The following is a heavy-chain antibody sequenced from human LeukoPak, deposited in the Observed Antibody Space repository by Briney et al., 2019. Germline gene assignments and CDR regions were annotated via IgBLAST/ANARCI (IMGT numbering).Heavy chain of an antibody. Sequence: PSGTLSLTCAVFGGSFSGYSWTWIRQPPGEGLEWIGEINRSGGTNYNPSLKSRVTISRDTSKNQFSLKLSSVTAADTAVYYCARGSAAGLAYWGQGTLVTVSS. V-gene: IGHV4-34*01. D-gene: IGHD6-13*01. CDR3: ARGSAAGLAY. CDR2: INRSGGT. CDR1: GGSFSGYS. J-gene: IGHJ4*02.